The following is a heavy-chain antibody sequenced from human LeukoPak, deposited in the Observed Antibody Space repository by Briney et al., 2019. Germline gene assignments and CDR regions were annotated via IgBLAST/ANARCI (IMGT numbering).Heavy chain of an antibody. CDR1: GFALSSYG. D-gene: IGHD1-14*01. CDR2: IKSDGSVT. CDR3: ARDHDAVGTTIDH. V-gene: IGHV3-74*01. J-gene: IGHJ4*02. Sequence: RRSLRLSCAASGFALSSYGVHWVRQAPGEGLVWVSRIKSDGSVTWYADSVKGRFTISRDNAKNMLYLQMNSLRDEDTAVYFCARDHDAVGTTIDHWGQGTLVTVSS.